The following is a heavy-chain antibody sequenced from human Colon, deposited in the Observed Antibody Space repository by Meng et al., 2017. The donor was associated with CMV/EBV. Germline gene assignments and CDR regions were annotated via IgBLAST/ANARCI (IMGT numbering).Heavy chain of an antibody. CDR2: ISSSSMTI. Sequence: GSLRLSCAASGFSFDYYEMNWVRQAPGKGLEWISYISSSSMTIQYAESVKGRFTISRDNAKNSLYLQMNGLRAEDTAVYYCARDVFRGEAFDIWGQGTMVTVSS. CDR3: ARDVFRGEAFDI. J-gene: IGHJ3*02. CDR1: GFSFDYYE. D-gene: IGHD3-3*01. V-gene: IGHV3-48*03.